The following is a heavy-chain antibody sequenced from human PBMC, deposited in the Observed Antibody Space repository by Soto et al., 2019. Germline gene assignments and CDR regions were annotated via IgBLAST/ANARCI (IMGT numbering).Heavy chain of an antibody. CDR2: IWYDGSNK. J-gene: IGHJ6*02. D-gene: IGHD6-13*01. CDR3: ARDLADIAAAGYYGMDV. V-gene: IGHV3-33*01. CDR1: GFTFSSYG. Sequence: HPGGSLRLSCAASGFTFSSYGMHWVRQAPGKGLEWVAVIWYDGSNKYYADSVKGRFTISRDNSKNTLYLQMNSLRAEDTAVYYCARDLADIAAAGYYGMDVWGQGTTVTVSS.